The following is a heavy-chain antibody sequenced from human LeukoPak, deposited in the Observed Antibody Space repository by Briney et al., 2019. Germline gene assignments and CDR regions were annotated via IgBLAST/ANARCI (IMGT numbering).Heavy chain of an antibody. CDR2: ISSSGSTI. J-gene: IGHJ4*02. D-gene: IGHD6-19*01. CDR1: GFTFSSYS. Sequence: GGSLRLSCAASGFTFSSYSMNWVRQAPGKGLEWVSYISSSGSTIYYADSVKGRFTISRDNAKNTLYLQMNSLRAEDTAVYYCAKVIRSSGWYVDSWGQGTLVTVSS. V-gene: IGHV3-48*04. CDR3: AKVIRSSGWYVDS.